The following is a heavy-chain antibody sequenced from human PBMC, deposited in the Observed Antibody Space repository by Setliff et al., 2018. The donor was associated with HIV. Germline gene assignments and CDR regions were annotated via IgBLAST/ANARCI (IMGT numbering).Heavy chain of an antibody. D-gene: IGHD2-2*01. CDR2: ISGGGKSI. Sequence: GGSLRLSCAASGFTFSSYTMHWVRQAPGKGLEWVASISGGGKSIYYADSVKGRFTISRDNADRSLYLQMNSLRAEDTAVYYCVKDEEYIGVVSATMNMPGYYHYYYMDVWAKGPRSPSP. V-gene: IGHV3-21*01. CDR3: VKDEEYIGVVSATMNMPGYYHYYYMDV. CDR1: GFTFSSYT. J-gene: IGHJ6*03.